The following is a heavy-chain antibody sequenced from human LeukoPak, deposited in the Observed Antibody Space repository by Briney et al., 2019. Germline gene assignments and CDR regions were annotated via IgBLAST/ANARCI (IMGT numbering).Heavy chain of an antibody. CDR3: AKRETTVTTNFER. D-gene: IGHD4-17*01. CDR1: GFTFRSYA. V-gene: IGHV3-23*01. J-gene: IGHJ1*01. CDR2: ISGSGGST. Sequence: GGSLRLPCAASGFTFRSYAMSWVRQAPGKRLEWVSDISGSGGSTYYADSVKGRFIISRDNSKNTLYLEMNSLRAEDTAVYHCAKRETTVTTNFERWGQGTLVTVSS.